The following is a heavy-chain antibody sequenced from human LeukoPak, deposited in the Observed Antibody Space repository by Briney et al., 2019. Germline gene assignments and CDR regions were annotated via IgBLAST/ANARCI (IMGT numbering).Heavy chain of an antibody. Sequence: ASVKVSCKASGYTFTSYGISWVRQAPGQGLEWMGWISAYNGNTNYAQKLQGRVTITADTSTDTAYMELSSLRSEDTAVYYCATDHSGSFWVDYWGQGTLVTVSS. V-gene: IGHV1-18*01. CDR3: ATDHSGSFWVDY. CDR1: GYTFTSYG. CDR2: ISAYNGNT. J-gene: IGHJ4*02. D-gene: IGHD1-26*01.